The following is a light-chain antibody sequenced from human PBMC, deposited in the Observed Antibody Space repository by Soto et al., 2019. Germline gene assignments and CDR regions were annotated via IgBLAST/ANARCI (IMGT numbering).Light chain of an antibody. Sequence: EIVMTQSPDTLSVSPGDGATLSCRASQSVTSNLAWYQQKPGQAPRLLIYGASTRAPGIPDRFSGSGSGTDFILTISRLEPEDFAVYYCQQYDSSPRTFGQGTKVDIK. CDR2: GAS. J-gene: IGKJ1*01. CDR3: QQYDSSPRT. CDR1: QSVTSN. V-gene: IGKV3-15*01.